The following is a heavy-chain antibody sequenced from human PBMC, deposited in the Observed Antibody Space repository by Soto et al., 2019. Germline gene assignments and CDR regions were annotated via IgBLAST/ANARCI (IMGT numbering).Heavy chain of an antibody. J-gene: IGHJ6*02. CDR2: IYWDDDK. V-gene: IGHV2-5*02. CDR3: AHKIRGVFGVDV. D-gene: IGHD3-10*01. Sequence: QITLKESGPTLVKPTETLTLTCTFSGFSLSSTGMAVDWFRQPPGKALEWLALIYWDDDKRYRPSLKSRLTISGDTSKNQVVLRMTNMDPVDTATYYCAHKIRGVFGVDVWGQGTTVTVSS. CDR1: GFSLSSTGMA.